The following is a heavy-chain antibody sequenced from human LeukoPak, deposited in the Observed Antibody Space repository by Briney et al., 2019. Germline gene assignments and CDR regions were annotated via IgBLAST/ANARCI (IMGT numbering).Heavy chain of an antibody. CDR3: TRDRGQWLVDY. V-gene: IGHV4-39*07. Sequence: SETLSLTCTVSGGSIRTSGYFWGWIRQSPGKGLEYFASVASSGTAYYNPSLQSRVTITADMSRNQFSLKLSSVTAADTAIYYCTRDRGQWLVDYWGQGTLVTVSS. CDR1: GGSIRTSGYF. J-gene: IGHJ4*02. D-gene: IGHD6-19*01. CDR2: VASSGTA.